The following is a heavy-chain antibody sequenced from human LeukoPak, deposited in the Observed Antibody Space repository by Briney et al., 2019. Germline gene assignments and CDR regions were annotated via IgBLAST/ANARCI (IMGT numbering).Heavy chain of an antibody. CDR1: GFTFSSYS. CDR3: ARDPIGGLYYYYMDV. V-gene: IGHV3-21*01. Sequence: PGGSLRPSCAASGFTFSSYSMNWVRQAPGKGLEWVSSISSTSSYIYYADSVKGRFTISRDNAKNSLYLQMNSLRAEDTAVYYCARDPIGGLYYYYMDVWGKGTTVTVSS. D-gene: IGHD4-23*01. CDR2: ISSTSSYI. J-gene: IGHJ6*03.